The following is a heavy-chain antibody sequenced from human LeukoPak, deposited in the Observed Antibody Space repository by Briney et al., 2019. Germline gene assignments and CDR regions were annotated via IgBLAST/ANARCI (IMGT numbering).Heavy chain of an antibody. Sequence: GGSLRLSCVASGFTFSSYGIHWVRQAPGKGLEWVAFIGYDGSNKYYRDSVKGRFTISRDNSKNTLYLQMNSLRAEDTAVYYCAKGNGYSYGRYYFDYWGQGTLVTVSS. CDR3: AKGNGYSYGRYYFDY. D-gene: IGHD5-18*01. CDR1: GFTFSSYG. CDR2: IGYDGSNK. J-gene: IGHJ4*02. V-gene: IGHV3-30*02.